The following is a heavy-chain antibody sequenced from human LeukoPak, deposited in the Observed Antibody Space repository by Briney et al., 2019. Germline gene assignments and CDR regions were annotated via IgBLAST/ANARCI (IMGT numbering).Heavy chain of an antibody. CDR3: ARAVAGNYYYYGMDV. J-gene: IGHJ6*04. CDR1: VGTLSSYV. V-gene: IGHV1-69*13. CDR2: IIPMFGTA. D-gene: IGHD6-19*01. Sequence: AGAVNVSFVPCVGTLSSYVISGVRPPPSRGGEWVGVIIPMFGTANYAQKLQGRVTTTADASTSTAYMELSSLRSQDTAVYYCARAVAGNYYYYGMDVWGKGTTVTVSS.